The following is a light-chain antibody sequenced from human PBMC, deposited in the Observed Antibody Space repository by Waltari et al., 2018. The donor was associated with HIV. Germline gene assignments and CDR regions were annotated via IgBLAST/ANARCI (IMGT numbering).Light chain of an antibody. J-gene: IGKJ4*01. CDR3: QQYYTYPL. Sequence: DIQMTQSPSALSESAGDRVTITCRASDNINNYLAWYQQKPGKAPKLLIYKASTLEGCVPSRFSGSGFATDFTLTISSLEPDDSATYYCQQYYTYPLFGGGTKVEI. V-gene: IGKV1-5*03. CDR2: KAS. CDR1: DNINNY.